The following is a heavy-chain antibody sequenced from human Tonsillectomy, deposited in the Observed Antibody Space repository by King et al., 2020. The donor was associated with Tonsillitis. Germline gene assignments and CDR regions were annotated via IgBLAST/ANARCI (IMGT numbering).Heavy chain of an antibody. Sequence: VQLQESGPGLVKPSETLSLTCTVSGGSISSYYWSWIRQPPGKGLEWIGYIYYSGSTNYNPSLHSRVTISLDTSKNQFSLKLSSVTAADTAVYYCARGDYYNDSRSYYFYFQHWGQGTLVTVAS. CDR1: GGSISSYY. V-gene: IGHV4-59*01. CDR2: IYYSGST. CDR3: ARGDYYNDSRSYYFYFQH. J-gene: IGHJ1*01. D-gene: IGHD3-22*01.